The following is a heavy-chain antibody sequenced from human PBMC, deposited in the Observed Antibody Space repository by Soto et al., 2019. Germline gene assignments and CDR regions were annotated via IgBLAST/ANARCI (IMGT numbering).Heavy chain of an antibody. CDR3: ARDRCSSTSCYPYFDS. CDR2: IWYDGSNK. J-gene: IGHJ4*02. V-gene: IGHV3-33*01. CDR1: GFTISSYV. Sequence: SMRVSCTAAGFTISSYVRHWVRQTPGKGLEWVAVIWYDGSNKYYADSVKGRFTISRDNSKNTLYLQMNSLRAEDTAVYYYARDRCSSTSCYPYFDSWGKGTLVTVSS. D-gene: IGHD2-2*01.